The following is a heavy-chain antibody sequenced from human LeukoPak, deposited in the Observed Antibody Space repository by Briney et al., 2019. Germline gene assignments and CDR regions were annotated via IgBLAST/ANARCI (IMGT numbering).Heavy chain of an antibody. Sequence: AASVKVSCKTSGYTFTNYGMHWVRQAPRQRLEWMGWINTGNGNTKSSQKFQDRVTLTRDTSASTAYMELNSLSSEDTAVYFCARVPLHDASGHYYSHWGQGTLVTVSS. V-gene: IGHV1-3*04. CDR2: INTGNGNT. CDR3: ARVPLHDASGHYYSH. J-gene: IGHJ1*01. CDR1: GYTFTNYG. D-gene: IGHD3-22*01.